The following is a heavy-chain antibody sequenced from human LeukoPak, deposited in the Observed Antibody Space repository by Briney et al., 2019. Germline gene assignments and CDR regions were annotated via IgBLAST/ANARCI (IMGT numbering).Heavy chain of an antibody. V-gene: IGHV3-21*04. CDR3: ATLTYSGSYYFDY. CDR2: IGSSISYI. D-gene: IGHD1-26*01. Sequence: GGSLRLSCAASGFTFSSYSMKWVRQAPGKGLEWVSFIGSSISYISYADSVKGRFTISRDNAKNSLYLQMNGLRAEDTALYYCATLTYSGSYYFDYWGQGTLVTVSS. J-gene: IGHJ4*02. CDR1: GFTFSSYS.